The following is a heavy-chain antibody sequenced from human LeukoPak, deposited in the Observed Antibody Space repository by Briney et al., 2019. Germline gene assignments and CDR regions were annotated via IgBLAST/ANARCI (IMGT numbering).Heavy chain of an antibody. D-gene: IGHD2-2*01. Sequence: ASVKVSCKASGYTFTRYDINWVRQATGQGLEWMGWMNPKSGNTGHAQKFQGRVTITRDTSISTVYMELSSLRSDDTAVYFCARDGEPAAFYYYGMDVWGQGTTVTVSS. J-gene: IGHJ6*02. CDR2: MNPKSGNT. CDR1: GYTFTRYD. V-gene: IGHV1-8*03. CDR3: ARDGEPAAFYYYGMDV.